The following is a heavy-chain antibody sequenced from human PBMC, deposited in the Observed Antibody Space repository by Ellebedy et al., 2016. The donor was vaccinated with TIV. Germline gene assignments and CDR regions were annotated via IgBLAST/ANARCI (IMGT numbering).Heavy chain of an antibody. D-gene: IGHD4-17*01. V-gene: IGHV3-7*01. CDR3: ATDGSYGDHLFPQHAFTT. Sequence: GGSLRLSCAASGFSFRSYWMTWVRQAPGKGLEWVANINQDSTKTFYVDSVEGRFTISRDNAKNSLSLQMNSLRAEDTAVYYCATDGSYGDHLFPQHAFTTWGQGTMVSVSS. J-gene: IGHJ3*02. CDR2: INQDSTKT. CDR1: GFSFRSYW.